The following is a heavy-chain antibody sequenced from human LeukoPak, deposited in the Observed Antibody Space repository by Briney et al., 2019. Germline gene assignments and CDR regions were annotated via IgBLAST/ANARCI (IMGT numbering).Heavy chain of an antibody. D-gene: IGHD5-18*01. V-gene: IGHV1-2*02. J-gene: IGHJ4*02. CDR3: ARGTQGKNGYGLQDY. CDR2: SDPKSGAT. Sequence: GGSVKVSCKSSGYTFTSYYIHWLRQAPGQRFAWMGWSDPKSGATKYVHCQCRVPITRVTSISTAYMERGRLRSDEPAEDYGARGTQGKNGYGLQDYWGQGTLVTVSS. CDR1: GYTFTSYY.